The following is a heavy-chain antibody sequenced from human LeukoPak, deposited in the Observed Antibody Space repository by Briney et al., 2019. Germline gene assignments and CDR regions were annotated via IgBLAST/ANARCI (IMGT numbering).Heavy chain of an antibody. D-gene: IGHD5/OR15-5a*01. Sequence: SETLSLTCTVSGGSINNYYWSWIRQPPGKALEWIGYVYYRGNSNQNPSLKSRVTMSVDTSKNQFSLKLSPVTAADTAVYYCARHFYDFNKAFDVWGQGTMVTVSS. J-gene: IGHJ3*01. CDR1: GGSINNYY. V-gene: IGHV4-59*08. CDR2: VYYRGNS. CDR3: ARHFYDFNKAFDV.